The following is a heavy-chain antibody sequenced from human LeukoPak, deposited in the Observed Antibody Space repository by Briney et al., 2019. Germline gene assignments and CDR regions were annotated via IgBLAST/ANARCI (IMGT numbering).Heavy chain of an antibody. V-gene: IGHV4-59*08. CDR3: ASLYSSGRQVGDY. Sequence: SETLSLTCIVSGGSISSYYWSWIRQPPRKGLEWIGYIYYSGSTNYNPSLKSRVTISVDTSKNQFSLKLSSVTAADTAVYYCASLYSSGRQVGDYWGQGTLVTVSS. D-gene: IGHD6-19*01. CDR1: GGSISSYY. J-gene: IGHJ4*02. CDR2: IYYSGST.